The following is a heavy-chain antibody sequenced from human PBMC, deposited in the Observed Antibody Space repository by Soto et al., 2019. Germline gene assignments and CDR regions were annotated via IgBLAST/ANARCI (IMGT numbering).Heavy chain of an antibody. D-gene: IGHD4-4*01. CDR1: GRSISSSSYC. CDR2: IYYSGST. J-gene: IGHJ6*02. Sequence: ETLCLTGTVAGRSISSSSYCWGWIRQPPGKGLEWIGSIYYSGSTYYNPSLKSRVTISVDTSKNQFSLKLSSVTAADTAVYYCARALQYYYYYGMDVWGQGTTVT. V-gene: IGHV4-39*01. CDR3: ARALQYYYYYGMDV.